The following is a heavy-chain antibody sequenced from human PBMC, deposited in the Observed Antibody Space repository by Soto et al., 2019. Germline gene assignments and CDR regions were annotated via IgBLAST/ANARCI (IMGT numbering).Heavy chain of an antibody. D-gene: IGHD6-13*01. CDR3: ARDPFPSQYIAAAAFDY. CDR2: IKQDGSEK. Sequence: EVQLVESGGGLVQPGGSLRLSCAASGFTFSSYWMSWVRQAPGKGLEWVANIKQDGSEKYYVDSVKGRFTISRDNAKNSLYLQMNSLRAEDTAVYYCARDPFPSQYIAAAAFDYWGQGTLVTVSS. J-gene: IGHJ4*02. V-gene: IGHV3-7*01. CDR1: GFTFSSYW.